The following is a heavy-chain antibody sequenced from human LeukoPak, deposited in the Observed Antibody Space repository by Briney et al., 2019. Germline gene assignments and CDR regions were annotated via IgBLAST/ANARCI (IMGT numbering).Heavy chain of an antibody. CDR3: ARHDVDTAPRGWFDP. CDR2: IYPGDSDT. J-gene: IGHJ5*02. Sequence: GESLKISCKGSGYSFTSYWIGWVRQMPGKGLEWMGIIYPGDSDTRYSPSFQGQVTISADKSISTAYLQWSSLKASDTAMYYCARHDVDTAPRGWFDPWGQGTLVTVSS. V-gene: IGHV5-51*01. CDR1: GYSFTSYW. D-gene: IGHD5-18*01.